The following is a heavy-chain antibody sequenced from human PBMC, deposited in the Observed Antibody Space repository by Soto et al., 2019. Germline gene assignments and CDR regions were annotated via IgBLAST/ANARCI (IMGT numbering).Heavy chain of an antibody. CDR2: ISYDGSKK. Sequence: GGSLRLSCAASGFTFSSYGIHCVRQAPGKGLEWVAVISYDGSKKNYLDSVKGRFTISRDNSKNTMYLEMNSLRAEDTAIYYCAKDTYYHDTSGYYVFDYWGQGTLVTVS. CDR1: GFTFSSYG. D-gene: IGHD3-22*01. J-gene: IGHJ4*02. CDR3: AKDTYYHDTSGYYVFDY. V-gene: IGHV3-30*18.